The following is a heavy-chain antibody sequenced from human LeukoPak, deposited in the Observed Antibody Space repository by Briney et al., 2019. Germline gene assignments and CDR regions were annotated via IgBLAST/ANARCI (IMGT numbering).Heavy chain of an antibody. CDR2: IYYSGST. CDR1: GDSISSGAYY. V-gene: IGHV4-31*03. Sequence: PSETLSLTCIVSGDSISSGAYYWTWIRQHPGKGLEWIGYIYYSGSTYYDPSLESRVIISVDTSKNQFSLKLSSVTAADTAVYYCARVSAAGTLTGYWGQGARVTVSS. CDR3: ARVSAAGTLTGY. D-gene: IGHD6-13*01. J-gene: IGHJ4*02.